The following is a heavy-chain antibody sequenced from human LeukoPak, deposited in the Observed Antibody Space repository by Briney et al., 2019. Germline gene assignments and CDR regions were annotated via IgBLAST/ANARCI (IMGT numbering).Heavy chain of an antibody. Sequence: GGSLRLSCAASGFTLSSDDMHWVRQATGKGLEWVSGIGSAGDTYYPDSVKGRFTVSRDNAKNSLYLQMNSLRAGDTAVYYCARDLPKYFDFLTGFYYYYGMDVWGQGTTVTVSS. V-gene: IGHV3-13*01. CDR2: IGSAGDT. J-gene: IGHJ6*02. CDR3: ARDLPKYFDFLTGFYYYYGMDV. D-gene: IGHD3-9*01. CDR1: GFTLSSDD.